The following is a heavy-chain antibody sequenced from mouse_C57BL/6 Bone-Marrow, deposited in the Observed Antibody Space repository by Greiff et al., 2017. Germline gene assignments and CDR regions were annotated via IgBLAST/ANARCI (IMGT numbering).Heavy chain of an antibody. D-gene: IGHD1-1*01. Sequence: QVQLKESGAELVRPGTSVKMSCKASGYTFTNYWIGWAKQRPGHGLEWIGDIYPGGGYTNYNEKFKGKATLTADKSSSTAYMQFSSLTSEDSAIYYCARFGDYYGSSDWYFDVWGTGTTVTVSS. CDR2: IYPGGGYT. CDR1: GYTFTNYW. V-gene: IGHV1-63*01. CDR3: ARFGDYYGSSDWYFDV. J-gene: IGHJ1*03.